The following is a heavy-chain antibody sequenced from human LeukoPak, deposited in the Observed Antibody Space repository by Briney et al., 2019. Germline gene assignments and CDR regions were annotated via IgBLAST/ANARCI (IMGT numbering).Heavy chain of an antibody. D-gene: IGHD3-22*01. J-gene: IGHJ4*02. CDR1: GYTFTGYY. Sequence: ASVKVSFTASGYTFTGYYMHWVRQAPGQGLEWMGRINPNSGGTNYAQKFQGRVTMTRDTSISTAYMELSRLRSDDTAVYYCARDLWDYYDSSGYYSIDYWGQGTLVTVSS. CDR3: ARDLWDYYDSSGYYSIDY. V-gene: IGHV1-2*06. CDR2: INPNSGGT.